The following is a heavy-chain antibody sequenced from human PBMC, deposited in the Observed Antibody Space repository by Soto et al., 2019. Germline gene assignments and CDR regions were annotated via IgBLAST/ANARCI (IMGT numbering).Heavy chain of an antibody. CDR1: GFTFSSYS. CDR3: ARDIIGGGYYWSVKPSYYYYGMDV. D-gene: IGHD3-22*01. CDR2: IGSSSSYI. V-gene: IGHV3-21*01. Sequence: EVQLVESGGGLVKPGGSLRLSCEASGFTFSSYSRNWVRQAPGKGLEWVSSIGSSSSYIYYADSVKGRFTISRDNAKNSLYLQMNSLRAEDTAVYYCARDIIGGGYYWSVKPSYYYYGMDVWGQGTTVTVSS. J-gene: IGHJ6*02.